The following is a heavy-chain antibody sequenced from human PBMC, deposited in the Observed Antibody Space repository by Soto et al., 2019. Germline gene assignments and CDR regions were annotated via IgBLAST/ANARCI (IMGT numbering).Heavy chain of an antibody. Sequence: QVQLQQWGAGLLKPSETLSLTCAVYGGSFSGYYWSWIRQPPGEGLEWIGEINHSGSTNYNPSRKSRVTKFVDKIKHRVYLELSSGTGPGAAVDYCASRPPATDPWGQGTLVTVSS. CDR1: GGSFSGYY. CDR2: INHSGST. CDR3: ASRPPATDP. J-gene: IGHJ5*02. D-gene: IGHD6-6*01. V-gene: IGHV4-34*01.